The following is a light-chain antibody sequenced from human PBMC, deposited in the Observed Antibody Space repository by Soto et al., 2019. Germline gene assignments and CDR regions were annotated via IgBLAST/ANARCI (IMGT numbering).Light chain of an antibody. Sequence: EIVLTQSPGTLSLSPGERATLSCRASQPISSHNYLAWYQQKPGQAPRVLIYGASSRATGISDRFSSSGSGTDFTLTISRLEPEDFGVYCCQQYDKSPLTFGGGTKVEIK. CDR2: GAS. J-gene: IGKJ4*01. CDR3: QQYDKSPLT. V-gene: IGKV3-20*01. CDR1: QPISSHNY.